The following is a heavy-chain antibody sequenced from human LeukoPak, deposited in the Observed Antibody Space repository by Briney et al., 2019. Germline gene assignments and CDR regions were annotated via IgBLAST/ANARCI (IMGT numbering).Heavy chain of an antibody. CDR1: GYSISSGYY. Sequence: SETLSLTCTVSGYSISSGYYWGWIRQPPGKGLEWIGNIYYGENTYYNPSLKSRVTISVDTSKNQFSLKLSSLTAADTAVYYCARDQRWSSRSYYYYYMDVWGKGTTVTVSS. J-gene: IGHJ6*03. D-gene: IGHD6-13*01. V-gene: IGHV4-38-2*02. CDR3: ARDQRWSSRSYYYYYMDV. CDR2: IYYGENT.